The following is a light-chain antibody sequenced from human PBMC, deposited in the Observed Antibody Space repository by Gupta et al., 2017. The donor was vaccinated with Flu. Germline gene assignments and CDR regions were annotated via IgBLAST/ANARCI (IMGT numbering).Light chain of an antibody. CDR2: DAS. CDR1: QSVSSY. J-gene: IGKJ4*01. CDR3: QQRSNWHT. V-gene: IGKV3-11*01. Sequence: EIVLTQSPATLSLSPGERATLSCRASQSVSSYLAWYQQKPGQAPRLLIYDASNRATGIPARFSGSGSGTDFTLTSSSRELEDFAVYYGQQRSNWHTFGGGTKVEIK.